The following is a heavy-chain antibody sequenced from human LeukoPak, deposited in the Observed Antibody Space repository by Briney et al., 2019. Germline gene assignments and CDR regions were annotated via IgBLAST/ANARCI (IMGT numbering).Heavy chain of an antibody. D-gene: IGHD3-22*01. CDR3: ARRIDPMMGFDY. CDR2: IHYSGST. J-gene: IGHJ4*02. CDR1: GGSISSYY. Sequence: SETLSLTCTVSGGSISSYYWSWIRQPPGKGLEWIGYIHYSGSTNYNPSLKSRVTISVDTSKNQFSLKLSSVTAADTAVYYCARRIDPMMGFDYWGQGTLVTVSA. V-gene: IGHV4-59*08.